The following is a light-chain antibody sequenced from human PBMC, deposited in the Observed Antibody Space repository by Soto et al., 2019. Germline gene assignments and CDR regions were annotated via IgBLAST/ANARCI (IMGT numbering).Light chain of an antibody. V-gene: IGKV3-20*01. CDR3: QHYGSSPQT. Sequence: EIVMTQSPGTLSSSAGERATISCRASQGVSGGYLAWYQQKPSQAPRLLIYGASSRGTGIPNRFSGSESGTDFALTISSLEPEDFAVYYCQHYGSSPQTFGQGTKVEIK. J-gene: IGKJ1*01. CDR1: QGVSGGY. CDR2: GAS.